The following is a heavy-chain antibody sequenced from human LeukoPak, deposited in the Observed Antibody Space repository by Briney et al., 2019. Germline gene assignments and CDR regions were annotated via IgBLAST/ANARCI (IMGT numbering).Heavy chain of an antibody. CDR3: ARGSTLYDYVWGSYRPGGFDY. D-gene: IGHD3-16*02. V-gene: IGHV4-34*01. CDR1: GGSFSGYY. Sequence: SETLSLTCAVYGGSFSGYYWSWIRQPPGKGLEWIGEINHSGSTNYNPSLKSRVTISVDTSKNQFSLKLSSVTAADTAVYYCARGSTLYDYVWGSYRPGGFDYWGQGTLVTVSS. CDR2: INHSGST. J-gene: IGHJ4*02.